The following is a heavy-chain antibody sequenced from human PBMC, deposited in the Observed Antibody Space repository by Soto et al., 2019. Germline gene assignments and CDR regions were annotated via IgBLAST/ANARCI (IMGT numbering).Heavy chain of an antibody. J-gene: IGHJ4*02. CDR2: INPNRGAT. Sequence: ASVKVSCKSSGYTFTGNFIHWVRQAPGQGLEWMGWINPNRGATYYAQKFQGRVTMTSDTSITTAYMELSGLTSDDTAVYFCTRDGRYGLGQDFDECGKGTLVTVS. V-gene: IGHV1-2*02. CDR3: TRDGRYGLGQDFDE. D-gene: IGHD3-9*01. CDR1: GYTFTGNF.